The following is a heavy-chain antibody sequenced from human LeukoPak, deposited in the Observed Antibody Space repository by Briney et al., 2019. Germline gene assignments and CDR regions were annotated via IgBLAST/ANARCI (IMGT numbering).Heavy chain of an antibody. Sequence: ASVKVSCKASGYTFTGYYMHWVRQAPGQGLEWMGWINPNSGGTNHAQKFQGRVTMTRDTSISTAYMELSRLRSDDTAVYYCARGGVFGVVLNWFDPWGQGTLVTVSS. J-gene: IGHJ5*02. CDR1: GYTFTGYY. D-gene: IGHD3-3*01. CDR2: INPNSGGT. CDR3: ARGGVFGVVLNWFDP. V-gene: IGHV1-2*02.